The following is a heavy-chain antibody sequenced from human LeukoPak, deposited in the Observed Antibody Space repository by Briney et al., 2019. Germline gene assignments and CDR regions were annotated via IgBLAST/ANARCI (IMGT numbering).Heavy chain of an antibody. CDR3: AKVDPYDYGLNWFDP. CDR2: ISGSGGST. J-gene: IGHJ5*02. Sequence: GGSLRLSCAASGFTFSSYAMSWVRQAPGKGLEWVSAISGSGGSTYYADSVKGRFTISRDNSKNTVYLQMNSLRAEDTAVYYCAKVDPYDYGLNWFDPWGQGTLVTVSS. D-gene: IGHD3-16*01. CDR1: GFTFSSYA. V-gene: IGHV3-23*01.